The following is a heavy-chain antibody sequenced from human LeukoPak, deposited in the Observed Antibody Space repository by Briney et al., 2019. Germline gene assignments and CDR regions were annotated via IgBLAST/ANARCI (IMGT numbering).Heavy chain of an antibody. CDR2: INPNSGGT. Sequence: ASVKVSCKASGYTFTGYYTHWVRQAPGQGLEWMGRINPNSGGTNYAQKFQGRVTMTRDTSISTAYMELSRLRSDDTAVYYCARVGCSSTSCYNRDYYYGMDVWGQGTTVTVSS. CDR1: GYTFTGYY. D-gene: IGHD2-2*02. CDR3: ARVGCSSTSCYNRDYYYGMDV. V-gene: IGHV1-2*06. J-gene: IGHJ6*02.